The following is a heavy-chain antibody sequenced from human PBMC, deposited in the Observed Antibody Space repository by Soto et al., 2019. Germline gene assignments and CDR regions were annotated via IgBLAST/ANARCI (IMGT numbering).Heavy chain of an antibody. CDR2: IIPIFGTA. CDR3: ARDVVVVTAIHAFDI. Sequence: GASVKVSCKASGGTFSSYAISWVRQAPGQGLEWMGGIIPIFGTANYAQKFQGRVTITADESTSTAYMELSSLRSEDTAVYYCARDVVVVTAIHAFDIWGQGTMVTVS. D-gene: IGHD2-21*02. V-gene: IGHV1-69*13. J-gene: IGHJ3*02. CDR1: GGTFSSYA.